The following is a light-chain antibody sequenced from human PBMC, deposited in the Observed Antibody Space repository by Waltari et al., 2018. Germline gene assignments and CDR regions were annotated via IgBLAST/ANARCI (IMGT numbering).Light chain of an antibody. Sequence: DIQMTQSPSSLSASVGDRVTITCRASQSISNYLNWYQQKPGKAPKLLIFAASSLQSGVPSRFSGSGSGTDFTLTISSLQPEDFATYSCQQSYSTPRTLGQGTKLEIK. CDR1: QSISNY. J-gene: IGKJ2*01. V-gene: IGKV1-39*01. CDR2: AAS. CDR3: QQSYSTPRT.